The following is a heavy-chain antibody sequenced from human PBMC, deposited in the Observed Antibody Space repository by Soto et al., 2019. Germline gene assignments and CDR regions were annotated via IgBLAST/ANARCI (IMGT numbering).Heavy chain of an antibody. CDR2: ISGSGGST. V-gene: IGHV3-23*01. CDR1: GFTFSSYA. Sequence: EVQLLESGGGLVQPGGSLRLSCAASGFTFSSYAMSWVRQAPGKGLEWGSAISGSGGSTYYADSVKGRFTISRDNSKNTLYLQMNSLRAEDKAVYYCAKDGGGIVGATTDFDYWGQGTLVTVSS. D-gene: IGHD1-26*01. CDR3: AKDGGGIVGATTDFDY. J-gene: IGHJ4*02.